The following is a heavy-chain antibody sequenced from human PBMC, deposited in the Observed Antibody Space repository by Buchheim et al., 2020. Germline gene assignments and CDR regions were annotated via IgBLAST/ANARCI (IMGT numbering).Heavy chain of an antibody. CDR3: ARDPTSTGIWLYYAMDV. CDR2: IYTGGTT. Sequence: EVQLVESGGGLVQPGGSLRLSCAASGFTVSVNYMSWVRQAPGKGLEWVSVIYTGGTTYYADSVKGRFTISRENSKNTVYLQMNSLRAEDTAVYYCARDPTSTGIWLYYAMDVWGQGTT. CDR1: GFTVSVNY. V-gene: IGHV3-66*01. D-gene: IGHD1-1*01. J-gene: IGHJ6*02.